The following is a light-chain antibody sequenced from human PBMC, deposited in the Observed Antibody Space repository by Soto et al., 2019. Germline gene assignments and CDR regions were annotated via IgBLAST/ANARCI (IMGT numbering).Light chain of an antibody. CDR2: EGD. J-gene: IGLJ3*02. Sequence: QSALTQPASVSGSPGQSITISCTGTSSNIGSYNPVSWYQQRPGKAPKLMIYEGDKRPSGVSTRFSGSKSGNTASLTISGLQAEDEADYYCCSYAGSPPWVFGGGTKVTVL. CDR1: SSNIGSYNP. V-gene: IGLV2-23*01. CDR3: CSYAGSPPWV.